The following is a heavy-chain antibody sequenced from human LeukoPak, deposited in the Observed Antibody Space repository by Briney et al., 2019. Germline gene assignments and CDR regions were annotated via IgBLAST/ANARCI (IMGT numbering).Heavy chain of an antibody. Sequence: GGSLRLSCAASGFTFSSYNMIWVRQAPGKGLEWVSSISSSATYIYYTDSLKGRFTISRDNAKNSLYLQMNSLRAEDTAVYYCPRANLESSYDPWGQGTLVTVPS. J-gene: IGHJ5*02. V-gene: IGHV3-21*06. CDR2: ISSSATYI. D-gene: IGHD2/OR15-2a*01. CDR1: GFTFSSYN. CDR3: PRANLESSYDP.